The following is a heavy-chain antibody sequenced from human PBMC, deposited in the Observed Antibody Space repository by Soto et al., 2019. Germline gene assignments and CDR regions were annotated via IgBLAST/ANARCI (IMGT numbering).Heavy chain of an antibody. V-gene: IGHV3-48*02. Sequence: GGSLRLSCAASGFTFSSYAMHWVRQAPGKGLEWVSYVSNSGRNIYYADSVRGRFTMSRDTAKNSLYLQMSSLTDEDTAVYYCTKDLGHWGQGTLVTVSS. D-gene: IGHD7-27*01. J-gene: IGHJ4*02. CDR2: VSNSGRNI. CDR3: TKDLGH. CDR1: GFTFSSYA.